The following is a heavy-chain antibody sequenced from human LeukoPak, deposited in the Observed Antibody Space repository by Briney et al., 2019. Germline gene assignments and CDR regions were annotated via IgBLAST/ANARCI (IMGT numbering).Heavy chain of an antibody. V-gene: IGHV1-69-2*01. CDR3: ATFGGDSSSSPLYYFDY. J-gene: IGHJ4*02. D-gene: IGHD6-6*01. CDR2: VDPEDGET. CDR1: GYTFTDYY. Sequence: KVSCKVSGYTFTDYYMHWVQQAPGKGLEWMGLVDPEDGETIYAEKFQGRVTITADTSTDTAYMELSSLRSEDTAVYYCATFGGDSSSSPLYYFDYWGQGTLVTVSS.